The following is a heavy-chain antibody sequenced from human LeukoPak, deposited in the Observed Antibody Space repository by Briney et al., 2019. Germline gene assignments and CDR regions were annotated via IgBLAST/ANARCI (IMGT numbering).Heavy chain of an antibody. D-gene: IGHD3-10*01. CDR1: GFTVSSNY. CDR2: IYSGGST. CDR3: AKGPSAYYYGSGSYYNAYFDY. Sequence: GGSLRLSCAASGFTVSSNYMSWVRQAPGKGLEWVSVIYSGGSTYYADSVKGRFTISRDNSKNTLYLQMNSLRAEDTAVYYCAKGPSAYYYGSGSYYNAYFDYWGQGTLVTVSS. J-gene: IGHJ4*02. V-gene: IGHV3-66*01.